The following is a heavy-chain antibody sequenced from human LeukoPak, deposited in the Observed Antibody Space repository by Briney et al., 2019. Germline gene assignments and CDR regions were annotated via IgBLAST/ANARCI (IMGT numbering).Heavy chain of an antibody. V-gene: IGHV3-7*04. CDR1: GFTFSSYA. Sequence: SGGSLRLSCAASGFTFSSYAMSWVRQAPGKGLEWVANIKQDGSEKYYVDSVKGRFTISRDNAKNSLYLQMNSLRAEDTAVYYCARGLYDSSGYYYYYYYYMDVWGKGTTVTVSS. CDR3: ARGLYDSSGYYYYYYYYMDV. J-gene: IGHJ6*03. CDR2: IKQDGSEK. D-gene: IGHD3-22*01.